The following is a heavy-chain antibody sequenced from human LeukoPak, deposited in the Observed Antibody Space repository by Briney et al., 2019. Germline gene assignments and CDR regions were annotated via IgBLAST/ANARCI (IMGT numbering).Heavy chain of an antibody. J-gene: IGHJ6*02. CDR1: GFTFSSYE. CDR3: ARDCRYGSGFGCYYYGMDV. D-gene: IGHD3-10*01. CDR2: ISSSGSTI. V-gene: IGHV3-48*03. Sequence: GSLRLSCAASGFTFSSYEMNWVRQAPGKGLEWVSYISSSGSTIYYADSVKGRFTISRDNAKNSLYLQMNSLRAEDTAVYYCARDCRYGSGFGCYYYGMDVWGQGTTVTVSS.